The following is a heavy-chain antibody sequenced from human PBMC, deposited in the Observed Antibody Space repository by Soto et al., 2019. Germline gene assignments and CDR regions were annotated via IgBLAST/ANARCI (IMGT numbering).Heavy chain of an antibody. CDR2: TYYRSKWYN. CDR1: GDSVSSNSAA. V-gene: IGHV6-1*01. J-gene: IGHJ6*02. CDR3: AREWRVRGRRPSPHCGMDV. D-gene: IGHD1-1*01. Sequence: SQTLSLTCAISGDSVSSNSAAWNWIRQSPSRGLEWLGRTYYRSKWYNDYAVSVKSRITINPDTSKNQFSLQLNSVTPEDTAVYYCAREWRVRGRRPSPHCGMDVWGQGTTVTVSS.